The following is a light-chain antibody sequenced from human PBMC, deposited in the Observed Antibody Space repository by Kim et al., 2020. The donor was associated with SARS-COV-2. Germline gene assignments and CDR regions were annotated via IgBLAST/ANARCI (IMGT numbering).Light chain of an antibody. CDR2: GKN. Sequence: ALGQTCRLTGQGVSLRSYYASWYQQKPGQAPVLVIYGKNNRPSGIPDRFSGSSSGNTASLTITGAQAEDEADYYCNSRDSSGNHYVFGTGTKVTVL. V-gene: IGLV3-19*01. J-gene: IGLJ1*01. CDR3: NSRDSSGNHYV. CDR1: SLRSYY.